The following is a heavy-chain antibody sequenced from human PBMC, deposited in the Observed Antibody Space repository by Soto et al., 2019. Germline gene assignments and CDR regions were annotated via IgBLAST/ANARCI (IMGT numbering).Heavy chain of an antibody. D-gene: IGHD6-13*01. Sequence: PSQTLSLTCAISEDSVSSNSAAWNWIRQSPSRGLEWLGRTYYRAKWYNDYAVSVKSRITINPDTSKNQFSLQLNSVTPEDTAVYYCARDLNLYSSSWGAYFDYWGKGTLVTVSS. CDR2: TYYRAKWYN. CDR1: EDSVSSNSAA. V-gene: IGHV6-1*01. J-gene: IGHJ4*02. CDR3: ARDLNLYSSSWGAYFDY.